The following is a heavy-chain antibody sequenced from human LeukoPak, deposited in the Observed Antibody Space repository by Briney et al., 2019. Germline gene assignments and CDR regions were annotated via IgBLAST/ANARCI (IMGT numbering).Heavy chain of an antibody. V-gene: IGHV4-39*07. CDR3: ARARYMGYFDY. D-gene: IGHD1-14*01. CDR1: GGSFSSSSYY. CDR2: IYYSGST. Sequence: SETLSLTCTVSGGSFSSSSYYWGWIRQPPGKGLEWIGIIYYSGSTYYNPSLKSRVTLSVDTSKNQFSLKLSSVTAADTAVYYCARARYMGYFDYWGQGTLVTVSS. J-gene: IGHJ4*02.